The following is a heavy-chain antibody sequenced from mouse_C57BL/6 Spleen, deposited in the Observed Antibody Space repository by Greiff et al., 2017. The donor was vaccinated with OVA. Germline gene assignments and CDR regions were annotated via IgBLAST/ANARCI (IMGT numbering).Heavy chain of an antibody. CDR2: ISSGSSTI. CDR1: GFTFSDYG. V-gene: IGHV5-17*01. D-gene: IGHD2-2*01. CDR3: ARDGYDPWFAY. Sequence: EVKVVESGGGLVKPGGSLKLSCAASGFTFSDYGMHWVRQAPEKGLEWVAYISSGSSTIYYADTVKGRFTISRDNAKNTLFLQMTSLRSEDTAMYYCARDGYDPWFAYWGQGTLVTVSA. J-gene: IGHJ3*01.